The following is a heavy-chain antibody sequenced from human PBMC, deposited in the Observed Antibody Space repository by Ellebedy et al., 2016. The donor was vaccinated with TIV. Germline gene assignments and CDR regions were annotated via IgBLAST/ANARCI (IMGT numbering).Heavy chain of an antibody. Sequence: ASVKVSCKASGYTFTSYAMNWVRQAPGQGLEWMGWINTNTGNPTYAQGFTGRFVFSLDTSVSTAYLQISSLKAEDTAVYYCARMGSYCSGGSCYSDYYYYMDVWGKGTTVTVSS. J-gene: IGHJ6*03. CDR3: ARMGSYCSGGSCYSDYYYYMDV. D-gene: IGHD2-15*01. CDR1: GYTFTSYA. CDR2: INTNTGNP. V-gene: IGHV7-4-1*02.